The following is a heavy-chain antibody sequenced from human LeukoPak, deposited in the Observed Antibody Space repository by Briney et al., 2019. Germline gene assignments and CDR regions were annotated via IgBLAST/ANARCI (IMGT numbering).Heavy chain of an antibody. J-gene: IGHJ3*02. CDR2: FDPEDGET. CDR3: ATWIQLTDAFHI. Sequence: ASVKVSCKVSGHTLTELSLHGVRPTPGKGREWMGGFDPEDGETIYAQKFQGRVTMTEDTYTDTAYMELSSLRSEDTAVYYCATWIQLTDAFHIWGQGTMVTVSS. CDR1: GHTLTELS. V-gene: IGHV1-24*01. D-gene: IGHD5-18*01.